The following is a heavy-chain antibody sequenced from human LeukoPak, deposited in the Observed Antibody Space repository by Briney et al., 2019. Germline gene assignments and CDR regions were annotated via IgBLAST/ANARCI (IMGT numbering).Heavy chain of an antibody. CDR2: IYWNDDK. Sequence: SGPTLVNPTQTLTLTCTFSGFSLSTSGVGVGWIRQPPGKALEWLALIYWNDDKRYSPSLKSRLTITKDTSKNQVVLTMTNMDPVDRATYYCAHSHLISWGLPPLGFDYWGQGTLVTVSS. V-gene: IGHV2-5*01. CDR3: AHSHLISWGLPPLGFDY. CDR1: GFSLSTSGVG. J-gene: IGHJ4*02. D-gene: IGHD3-16*01.